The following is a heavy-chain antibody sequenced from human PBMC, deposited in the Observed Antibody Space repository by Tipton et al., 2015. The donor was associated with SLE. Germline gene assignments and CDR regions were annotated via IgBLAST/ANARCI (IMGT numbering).Heavy chain of an antibody. CDR3: ARTSYYGLVHS. CDR1: GYTFTDYY. D-gene: IGHD3-10*01. CDR2: INPNSGGT. V-gene: IGHV1-2*02. J-gene: IGHJ4*02. Sequence: QSGPEVKKPGASVKVSCKASGYTFTDYYIHWVRQAPGQGLEWMGWINPNSGGTMDAQKFQGRVTMTRDTSITTAYMELSSLRSDDTAVYYCARTSYYGLVHSWGQGTLVTVSS.